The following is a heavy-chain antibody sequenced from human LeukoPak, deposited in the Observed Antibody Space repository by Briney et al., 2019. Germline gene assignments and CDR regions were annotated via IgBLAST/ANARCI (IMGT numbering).Heavy chain of an antibody. Sequence: PSETLSLTCTVSGGSISSYYWSWIRQPPGKGLEWFGYIYYSGSTNYNPSLKSRVTISVDTSKNQFSLKLSSVTAADTAVYYCARLNRGYSYGRSFFDYWGQGTLVTVSS. CDR1: GGSISSYY. J-gene: IGHJ4*02. D-gene: IGHD5-18*01. V-gene: IGHV4-59*01. CDR3: ARLNRGYSYGRSFFDY. CDR2: IYYSGST.